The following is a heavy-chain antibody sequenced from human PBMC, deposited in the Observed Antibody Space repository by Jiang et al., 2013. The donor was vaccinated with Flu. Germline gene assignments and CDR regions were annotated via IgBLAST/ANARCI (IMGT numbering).Heavy chain of an antibody. CDR3: AREWFGELWTYFDQ. J-gene: IGHJ4*02. V-gene: IGHV3-30*04. CDR1: GFTFRNYA. Sequence: LSCAASGFTFRNYAIHWVRQAPGKGLEWVAVISRDGSNKYSTDSVKGRLTISRDNSKNTVFLQMDSLTTDDTAVYYCAREWFGELWTYFDQWGQGTLVTVSS. CDR2: ISRDGSNK. D-gene: IGHD3-10*01.